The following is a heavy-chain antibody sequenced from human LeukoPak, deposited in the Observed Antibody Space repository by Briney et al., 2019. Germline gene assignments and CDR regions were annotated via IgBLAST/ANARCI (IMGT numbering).Heavy chain of an antibody. D-gene: IGHD4-17*01. CDR2: ISAYNGYT. CDR3: ARLLHGDYIPYYFDY. CDR1: GYTFTSYG. J-gene: IGHJ4*02. Sequence: ASEKVSCKASGYTFTSYGISWVRQAPGQGLEWMGWISAYNGYTNYPQNLQGRVTMTTDTSTSTAYMEMRSLRSDDTAVYSCARLLHGDYIPYYFDYWGQGTLVTVSS. V-gene: IGHV1-18*01.